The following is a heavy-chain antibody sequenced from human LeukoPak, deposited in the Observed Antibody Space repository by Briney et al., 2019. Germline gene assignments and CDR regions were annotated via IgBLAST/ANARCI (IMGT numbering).Heavy chain of an antibody. CDR1: GFTFSSYA. Sequence: GGSLRLSCAASGFTFSSYAMSWVRQAPGKELEWVSAISGSGGSTYYADSVKGRFTISRDNSKNTLYLQMNSLRAEDTAVYYCAKDVAPDCTNGVCYPRYYYYGMDVWGQGTTVTVSS. CDR2: ISGSGGST. D-gene: IGHD2-8*01. V-gene: IGHV3-23*01. CDR3: AKDVAPDCTNGVCYPRYYYYGMDV. J-gene: IGHJ6*02.